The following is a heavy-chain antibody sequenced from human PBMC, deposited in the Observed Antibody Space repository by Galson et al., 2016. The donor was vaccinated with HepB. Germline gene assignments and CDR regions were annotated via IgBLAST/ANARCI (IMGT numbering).Heavy chain of an antibody. D-gene: IGHD3-10*01. CDR2: LYRDGST. CDR3: ARDRYYGSGDPYYCEY. CDR1: GLTVSGDY. Sequence: SLRLSCAVSGLTVSGDYMSWVRQAPGKGLEWVSVLYRDGSTYYADSVEGRFTISRDNSKNTLYLEMTSLREEDTAVYYCARDRYYGSGDPYYCEYWGQGTLVTVSS. J-gene: IGHJ4*02. V-gene: IGHV3-53*01.